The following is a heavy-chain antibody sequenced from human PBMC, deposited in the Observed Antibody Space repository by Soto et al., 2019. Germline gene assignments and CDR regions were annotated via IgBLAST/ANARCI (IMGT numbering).Heavy chain of an antibody. CDR2: TYHRGST. Sequence: LVTMSLTCAVAGFSSSMYFWILSGQPPGRGLEWIGYTYHRGSTNYSPSLKSRVAISLDTSENQFSLKVNSVTAADTAVYYCARIGGYHGPLDYWGQGTPVTVSS. CDR3: ARIGGYHGPLDY. J-gene: IGHJ4*02. CDR1: GFSSSMYF. D-gene: IGHD3-16*02. V-gene: IGHV4-59*01.